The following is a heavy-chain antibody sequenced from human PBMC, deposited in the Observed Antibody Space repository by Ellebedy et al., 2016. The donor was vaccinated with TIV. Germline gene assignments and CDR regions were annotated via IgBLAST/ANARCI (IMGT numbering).Heavy chain of an antibody. CDR2: ISAIGGTT. CDR1: GFTFSSYA. V-gene: IGHV3-23*01. Sequence: GESLKISXVASGFTFSSYAMSWVRQAPGKGPEWVSAISAIGGTTSYADSVKGRFTISRDTSKNTLYLQMNSLRADDTAVYYCAKDPTLLFTIPAGDDSSWGQGTLVTVSS. J-gene: IGHJ4*02. D-gene: IGHD2-21*02. CDR3: AKDPTLLFTIPAGDDSS.